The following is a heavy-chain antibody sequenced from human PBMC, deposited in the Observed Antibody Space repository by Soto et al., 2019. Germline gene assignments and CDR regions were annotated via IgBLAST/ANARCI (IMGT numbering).Heavy chain of an antibody. CDR1: GFTVSSDY. CDR3: AREDMVNWFDP. Sequence: EVQLVETGGGLIQPGGSLRLSCAASGFTVSSDYMSWVRQAPGKGLEWVSVIYSGGSTYYADSVKGRFTISRDNSKNTRYLQMNSLRAEDTAVYYCAREDMVNWFDPWCEGTLVTVSS. CDR2: IYSGGST. D-gene: IGHD2-15*01. J-gene: IGHJ5*02. V-gene: IGHV3-53*02.